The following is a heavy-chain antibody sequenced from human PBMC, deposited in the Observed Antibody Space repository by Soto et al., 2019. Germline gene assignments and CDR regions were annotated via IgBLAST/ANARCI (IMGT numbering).Heavy chain of an antibody. CDR1: GYSFTTYG. Sequence: ASVKVSFKTSGYSFTTYGLSWVRQAPGRGLEWVGCIIGYNGNTNYAQKFQGTVILTTDTPTTTGYVEIKSLSSDDTAVYYCVRDTYYYHSSGPAPFEYWGQGTQVTVSS. CDR3: VRDTYYYHSSGPAPFEY. CDR2: IIGYNGNT. D-gene: IGHD3-22*01. J-gene: IGHJ4*02. V-gene: IGHV1-18*01.